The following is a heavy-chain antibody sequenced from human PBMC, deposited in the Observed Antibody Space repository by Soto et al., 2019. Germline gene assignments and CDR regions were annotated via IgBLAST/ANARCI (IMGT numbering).Heavy chain of an antibody. CDR3: AKDLNDKNSSGSYYFYYGMDV. CDR2: ISGSGGST. D-gene: IGHD6-19*01. Sequence: GVSLRLSCAASGLTFSSYAMSWVRQAPGKGLEWVSAISGSGGSTYYADSVKGRFTISRDNSKNTLYLQMNSLRAEDTAVYYCAKDLNDKNSSGSYYFYYGMDVWCQGNMVT. V-gene: IGHV3-23*01. CDR1: GLTFSSYA. J-gene: IGHJ6*02.